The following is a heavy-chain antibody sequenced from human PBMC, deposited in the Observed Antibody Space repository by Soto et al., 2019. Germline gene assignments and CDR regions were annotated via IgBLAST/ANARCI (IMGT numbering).Heavy chain of an antibody. D-gene: IGHD3-10*01. CDR2: IKQDGSEK. Sequence: PWGFLTLSCAASGFTFTSSWITLVFQAPGKGLEWVANIKQDGSEKYYVDSVKGRFTISRDSAKNSLYLQMNSLRAEDTAVYYCARDKSPMIRRAPYYYYACYMDSWCKG. CDR3: ARDKSPMIRRAPYYYYACYMDS. J-gene: IGHJ6*03. V-gene: IGHV3-7*01. CDR1: GFTFTSSW.